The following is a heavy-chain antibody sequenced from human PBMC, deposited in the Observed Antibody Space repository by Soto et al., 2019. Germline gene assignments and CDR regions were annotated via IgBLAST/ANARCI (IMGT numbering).Heavy chain of an antibody. CDR3: AKVFVFTIREGFDY. CDR2: ITGSGDST. CDR1: GFTFSSYA. D-gene: IGHD3-3*01. V-gene: IGHV3-23*01. J-gene: IGHJ4*02. Sequence: ESGGGLVQPGGSLRLSCAASGFTFSSYAMSWVRQAPGKGLEWVSAITGSGDSTDYADSVKGRFTVSRDNSKNTLYLQMNSLRAEDTAVYYCAKVFVFTIREGFDYWGLGTLVTVSS.